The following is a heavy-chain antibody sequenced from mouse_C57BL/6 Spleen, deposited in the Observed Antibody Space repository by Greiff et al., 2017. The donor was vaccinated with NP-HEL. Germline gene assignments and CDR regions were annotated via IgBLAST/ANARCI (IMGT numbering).Heavy chain of an antibody. Sequence: DVKLVESGGGLVKPGGSLKLSCAASGFTFSSYAMSWVRQTPEKRLEWVATISDGGSYTYYPDNVKGRFTISRDNAKNNLYLQMSHLKSEDTAMYYCARESSYWYFDVWGTGTTVTVSS. CDR2: ISDGGSYT. J-gene: IGHJ1*03. CDR1: GFTFSSYA. V-gene: IGHV5-4*01. CDR3: ARESSYWYFDV. D-gene: IGHD1-1*01.